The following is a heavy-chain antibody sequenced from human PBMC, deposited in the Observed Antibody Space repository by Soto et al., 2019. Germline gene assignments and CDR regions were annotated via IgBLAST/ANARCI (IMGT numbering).Heavy chain of an antibody. V-gene: IGHV1-18*01. CDR3: ARVVPAAIAYYYYYMDV. Sequence: ASVKVSCKASGYTFTSYGISWVRQAPGQGLEWMGWINAYSGNTDYAQKFQGRVTMTRNTSTSTAYMELSSLRSEDTAVYYCARVVPAAIAYYYYYMDVWGKGTTVTVSS. CDR2: INAYSGNT. J-gene: IGHJ6*03. CDR1: GYTFTSYG. D-gene: IGHD2-2*01.